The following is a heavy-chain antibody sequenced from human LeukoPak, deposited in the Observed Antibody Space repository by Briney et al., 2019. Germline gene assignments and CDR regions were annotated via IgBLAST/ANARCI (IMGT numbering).Heavy chain of an antibody. J-gene: IGHJ4*02. CDR1: GFTFSSYA. D-gene: IGHD6-13*01. V-gene: IGHV3-23*01. CDR3: AKGVGSSSWYKFDC. CDR2: ISGSGGST. Sequence: GGSLRLSCAASGFTFSSYAMGWVRQAPGKGLEWVSAISGSGGSTYYADSVKGRFTISRDNSENTLYLQMNSLRAEDTAVYYCAKGVGSSSWYKFDCWGQGTLVTVSS.